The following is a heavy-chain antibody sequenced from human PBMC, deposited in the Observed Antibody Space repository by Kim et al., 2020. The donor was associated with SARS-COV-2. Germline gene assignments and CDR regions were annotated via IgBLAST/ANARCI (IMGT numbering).Heavy chain of an antibody. CDR1: GFTFSSYG. J-gene: IGHJ6*02. D-gene: IGHD3-10*01. CDR2: IWYDGSNK. V-gene: IGHV3-33*01. Sequence: GGSLRLSCAASGFTFSSYGMHWVRQAPGKGLEWVAVIWYDGSNKYYADSVKGRFTISRDNSKNTLYLQMNSLRAEDTAVYYCARGPGVRGVIITDAYYYYGMDVWGQGTTVTVSS. CDR3: ARGPGVRGVIITDAYYYYGMDV.